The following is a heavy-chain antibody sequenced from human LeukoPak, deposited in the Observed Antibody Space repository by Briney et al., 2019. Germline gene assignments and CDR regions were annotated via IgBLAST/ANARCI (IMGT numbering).Heavy chain of an antibody. J-gene: IGHJ5*02. CDR1: GYTFTSYD. Sequence: ASVKVSCKASGYTFTSYDINWVRQATGQGLEWMGWMNPNSGNTGYAQKFQGRVTMTRNTSISTAYMELSSLRSEDTAVYYCARVVAAADTGNWFEPWGQGTLVTVSS. CDR2: MNPNSGNT. CDR3: ARVVAAADTGNWFEP. V-gene: IGHV1-8*01. D-gene: IGHD6-13*01.